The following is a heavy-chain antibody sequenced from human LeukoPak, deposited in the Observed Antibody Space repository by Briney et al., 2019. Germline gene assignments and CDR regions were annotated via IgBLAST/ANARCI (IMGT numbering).Heavy chain of an antibody. J-gene: IGHJ4*02. CDR2: INHSGST. V-gene: IGHV4-34*01. CDR1: GGSFSGYY. Sequence: SETLSLTCAVYGGSFSGYYWSWIRQPPGKGLVWLGEINHSGSTNYNPSLKSRVTISVETSKNQFSLKLRSVTAADTAVYYCARGSPILGSSTSCYWNYWGQGTLVTVSS. CDR3: ARGSPILGSSTSCYWNY. D-gene: IGHD2-2*01.